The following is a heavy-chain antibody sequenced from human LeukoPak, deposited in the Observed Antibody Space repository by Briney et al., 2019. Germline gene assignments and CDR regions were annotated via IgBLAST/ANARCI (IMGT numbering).Heavy chain of an antibody. V-gene: IGHV3-21*01. CDR3: AREGRYYYFDY. CDR1: GFTFSSYS. Sequence: GGSLRLSCAASGFTFSSYSMNWVRQAPGKGLEWVSSISSSGEYIYDADSVKGRFTISRDNAKKSLYLQMNSLSAEDTAVYYCAREGRYYYFDYWGQGTLVTVSS. J-gene: IGHJ4*02. D-gene: IGHD1-26*01. CDR2: ISSSGEYI.